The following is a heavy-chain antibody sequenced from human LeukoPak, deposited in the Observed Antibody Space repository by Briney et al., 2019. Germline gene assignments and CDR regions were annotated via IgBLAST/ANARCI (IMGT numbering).Heavy chain of an antibody. CDR2: IIAYNGNT. D-gene: IGHD1-26*01. J-gene: IGHJ6*02. Sequence: ASVKVSCKASGYTVTNYGISWVRQAPGQGLEWMGYIIAYNGNTNYAQNFQGRVTMTTDTSSSKAYMELRSLRPDDTAVDYCARDLVRGGRKWENNGMDVWGQGTRVTVSS. CDR1: GYTVTNYG. CDR3: ARDLVRGGRKWENNGMDV. V-gene: IGHV1-18*01.